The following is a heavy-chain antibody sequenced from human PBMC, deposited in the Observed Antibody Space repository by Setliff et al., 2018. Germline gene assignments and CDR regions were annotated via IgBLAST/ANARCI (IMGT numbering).Heavy chain of an antibody. CDR2: IYTKGGT. CDR1: GGSMTDFF. CDR3: ARGLNTESWTPLY. J-gene: IGHJ4*02. D-gene: IGHD2-15*01. V-gene: IGHV4-4*08. Sequence: SETLSLTCSVAGGSMTDFFWHWFRRPPGKGLERIGYIYTKGGTNYSPSLKSRVTMSVDRSRNQFSLTLSSVSAADMAVYYCARGLNTESWTPLYWSPGTLVTVSS.